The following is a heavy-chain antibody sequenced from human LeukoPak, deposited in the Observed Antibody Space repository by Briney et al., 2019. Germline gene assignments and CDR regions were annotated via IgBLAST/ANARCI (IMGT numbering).Heavy chain of an antibody. CDR1: GYSFPNYW. Sequence: GESLKISCKGSGYSFPNYWIGWVRQMPGKGLEWMGIIYPGDSHTRYSPSFQDQVTISVDKSISTAYLQWSSLKASDTAMYYCARGPYAYTSSATLGLYNWFDPWGQGSLVTVSS. CDR2: IYPGDSHT. J-gene: IGHJ5*02. CDR3: ARGPYAYTSSATLGLYNWFDP. V-gene: IGHV5-51*01. D-gene: IGHD2-2*02.